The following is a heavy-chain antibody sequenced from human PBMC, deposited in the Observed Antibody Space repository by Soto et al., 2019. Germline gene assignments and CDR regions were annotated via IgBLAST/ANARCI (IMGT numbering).Heavy chain of an antibody. J-gene: IGHJ3*02. V-gene: IGHV1-2*04. CDR3: ARGGILGSSSWYNAFDI. D-gene: IGHD6-13*01. CDR2: INPNSGGT. Sequence: ASVKVSCKASGYTFTGYYMHWVRQAPGQGLEWMGWINPNSGGTNYAQKFQGWVTMTRDTSISTAYMELSSLRSEDTAVYYCARGGILGSSSWYNAFDIWGQGTMVTVSS. CDR1: GYTFTGYY.